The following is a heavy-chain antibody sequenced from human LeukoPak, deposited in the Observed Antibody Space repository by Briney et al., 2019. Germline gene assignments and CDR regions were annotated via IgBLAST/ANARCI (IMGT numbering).Heavy chain of an antibody. Sequence: PSETLSLTCTVSGGSISSGSYYWSWIRQPAGKGLEWIGRIYTSGSTNYNPSLKSRVTISVDTSKNQFSLKLSSVTAADTAVYYCARDRWAAAGLHYFDYWGQGTLVTVSS. CDR2: IYTSGST. J-gene: IGHJ4*02. CDR1: GGSISSGSYY. D-gene: IGHD6-13*01. V-gene: IGHV4-61*02. CDR3: ARDRWAAAGLHYFDY.